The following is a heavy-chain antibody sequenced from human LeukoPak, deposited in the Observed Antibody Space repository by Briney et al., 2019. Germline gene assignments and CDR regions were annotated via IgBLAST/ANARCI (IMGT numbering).Heavy chain of an antibody. CDR1: GGSFSGYY. V-gene: IGHV4-34*01. CDR2: INHSGST. D-gene: IGHD3-10*01. CDR3: ARLPVTMVRGVIMSYYYYYMDV. J-gene: IGHJ6*03. Sequence: SETLSLTCAVYGGSFSGYYWSWIRQPPGKGLEWTGEINHSGSTNYNPSLKSRVTISVDTSKNQFSLKLSSVTAADTAVYYCARLPVTMVRGVIMSYYYYYMDVWGKGTTATVSS.